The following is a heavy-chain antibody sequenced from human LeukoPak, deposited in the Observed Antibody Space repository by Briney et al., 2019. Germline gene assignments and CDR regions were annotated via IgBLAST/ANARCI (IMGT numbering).Heavy chain of an antibody. Sequence: SETLSLTCAVYGGSFSGYYWSWIRQPPGKGLEWIGEINHSGSTNHNPSLKSRVTISVDTSKNQFSLKLSSVTAADTAVYYCARFLGNNWNYVRWFDPWGQGTLVTVSS. D-gene: IGHD1-7*01. V-gene: IGHV4-34*01. CDR3: ARFLGNNWNYVRWFDP. CDR2: INHSGST. CDR1: GGSFSGYY. J-gene: IGHJ5*02.